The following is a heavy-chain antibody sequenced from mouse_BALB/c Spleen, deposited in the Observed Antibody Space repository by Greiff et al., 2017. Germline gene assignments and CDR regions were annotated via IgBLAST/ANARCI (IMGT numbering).Heavy chain of an antibody. CDR1: GFSLSTSGMG. CDR2: IYWDDDK. J-gene: IGHJ1*01. V-gene: IGHV8-12*01. D-gene: IGHD2-2*01. Sequence: QVQLQQSGPGILQPSQTLSLTCSFSGFSLSTSGMGVSWIRQPSGKGLEWLAHIYWDDDKRYNPSLKSRLTISKDTSRNQVFLKITSVDTADTATYYCARKNYGYDWYFDVWGAGTTVTGSS. CDR3: ARKNYGYDWYFDV.